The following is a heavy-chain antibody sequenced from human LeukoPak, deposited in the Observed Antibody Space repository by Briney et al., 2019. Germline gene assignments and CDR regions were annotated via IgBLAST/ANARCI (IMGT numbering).Heavy chain of an antibody. CDR1: AYTFTDYF. Sequence: ASVKVSCTASAYTFTDYFMHWVRQAPGQGLEWMGRINPNTGGTDYAQKFQGRVTMTRDTSISTAYMELSRLRSDDTAVYYCARGAYSSGWPDYWGQGTLVTVSS. CDR3: ARGAYSSGWPDY. D-gene: IGHD6-19*01. V-gene: IGHV1-2*06. CDR2: INPNTGGT. J-gene: IGHJ4*02.